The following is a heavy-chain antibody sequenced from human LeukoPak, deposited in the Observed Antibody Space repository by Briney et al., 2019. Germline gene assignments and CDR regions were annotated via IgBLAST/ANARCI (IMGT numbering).Heavy chain of an antibody. V-gene: IGHV4-30-2*01. CDR3: ARAERSGRDSDY. D-gene: IGHD1-1*01. Sequence: PSQTLSLTCSVSGSSINSGGYYWSWIRQPPGKDLEWIGYIHQSGSTYYNPSLKSRVTISVDRSKNQFSLNLSSVTAADTAVYYCARAERSGRDSDYWGQGNLVTVSS. J-gene: IGHJ4*02. CDR1: GSSINSGGYY. CDR2: IHQSGST.